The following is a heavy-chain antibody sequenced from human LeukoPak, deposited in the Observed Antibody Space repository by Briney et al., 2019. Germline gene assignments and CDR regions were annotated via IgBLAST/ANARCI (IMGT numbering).Heavy chain of an antibody. CDR1: GYSISSGYY. J-gene: IGHJ4*02. CDR2: IYHSGIT. D-gene: IGHD1-26*01. V-gene: IGHV4-38-2*01. CDR3: TRYSGSYRGDS. Sequence: SETLSLTCAVSGYSISSGYYWAWIRQPPGKGLEWIGSIYHSGITSYKPSLKSRVTISVDTSKNQFSLKLSSVTAADTAVYYCTRYSGSYRGDSWGQGTLVTVSS.